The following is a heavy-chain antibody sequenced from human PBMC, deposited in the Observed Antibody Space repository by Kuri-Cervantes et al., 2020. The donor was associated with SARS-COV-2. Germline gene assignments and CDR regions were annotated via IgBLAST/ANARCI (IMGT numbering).Heavy chain of an antibody. D-gene: IGHD3-3*01. CDR2: ISYDGSNK. Sequence: GGSLRLSCAASGFTFSSYGMHWVRQAPGKGLEWVAAISYDGSNKYYADSVKGRFTISRDNSKNTLYLQMNSLRAEDTAVYYCAKDLGITIFGVEDYYGMDVWGQGTTVTVSS. V-gene: IGHV3-30*18. CDR3: AKDLGITIFGVEDYYGMDV. CDR1: GFTFSSYG. J-gene: IGHJ6*02.